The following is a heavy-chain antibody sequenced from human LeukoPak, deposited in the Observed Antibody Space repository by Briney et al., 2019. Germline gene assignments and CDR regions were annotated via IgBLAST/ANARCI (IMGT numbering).Heavy chain of an antibody. V-gene: IGHV4-34*01. D-gene: IGHD6-19*01. Sequence: SETLSLTCAVYGGSFSGYYWSLIRQPPGKGLEWIGEINHSGSTNYNPSLKSRVTISVDTSKNQFSLKLSSVTAADTAVYYCARGHTVAGLFYHYYGMDVWGQGTTVTVSS. CDR1: GGSFSGYY. J-gene: IGHJ6*02. CDR3: ARGHTVAGLFYHYYGMDV. CDR2: INHSGST.